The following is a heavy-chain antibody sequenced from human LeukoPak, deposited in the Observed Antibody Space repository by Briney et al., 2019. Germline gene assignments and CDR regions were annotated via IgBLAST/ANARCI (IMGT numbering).Heavy chain of an antibody. Sequence: SETLSLTCTVSGDSLNSYYWTWIRQPPGEGLQWIGYIFYSGSSSYNASLRSRVAISVDTSKNQFSLKLNSVTAADTAVYYCAGRAARFFDYWGQGVLVTVSS. J-gene: IGHJ4*02. CDR2: IFYSGSS. CDR1: GDSLNSYY. V-gene: IGHV4-59*01. D-gene: IGHD6-25*01. CDR3: AGRAARFFDY.